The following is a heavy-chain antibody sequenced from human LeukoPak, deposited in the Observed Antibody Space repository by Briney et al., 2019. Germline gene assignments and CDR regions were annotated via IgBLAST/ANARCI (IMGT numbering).Heavy chain of an antibody. J-gene: IGHJ5*02. Sequence: GGSLRLSCAASGFTFSNAWMSWVRQAPGKGLEWVGRIKSKTDGGTTDYAAPVKGRFTISRDDSKNTLYLQMNRLKTEDTAVYYCTTVAVLRFLRWFDPWGQGTLVTVSS. V-gene: IGHV3-15*01. CDR2: IKSKTDGGTT. CDR1: GFTFSNAW. D-gene: IGHD3-3*01. CDR3: TTVAVLRFLRWFDP.